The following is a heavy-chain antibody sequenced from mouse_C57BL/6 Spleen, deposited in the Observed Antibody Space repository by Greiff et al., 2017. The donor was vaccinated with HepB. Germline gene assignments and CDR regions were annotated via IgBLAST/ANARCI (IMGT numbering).Heavy chain of an antibody. CDR3: AKGSKEDAMDY. J-gene: IGHJ4*01. Sequence: VKLVESGPGLVQPSQSLSITCTVSGFSFTSYGVHWVRQSPGKGLEWLGVIWRGGSTDYYAAFLSRLSITKDNSKSQVFFKMNSLQADDTAIYYCAKGSKEDAMDYWGQGTSVTVSS. D-gene: IGHD1-1*01. CDR2: IWRGGST. CDR1: GFSFTSYG. V-gene: IGHV2-5*01.